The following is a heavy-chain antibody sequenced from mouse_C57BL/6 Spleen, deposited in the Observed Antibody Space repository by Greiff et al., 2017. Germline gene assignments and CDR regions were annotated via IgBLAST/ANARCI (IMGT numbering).Heavy chain of an antibody. J-gene: IGHJ4*01. CDR3: ARRLHAMDY. CDR2: IDPSDSYT. D-gene: IGHD6-1*01. CDR1: GYTFTSYW. V-gene: IGHV1-69*01. Sequence: QVQLQQPGAELVMPGASVKLSCKASGYTFTSYWMLWVKQRPGQGLEWIGEIDPSDSYTNYNQKFKGKSTLTVDKSSSTAYMQLSSLTSEDSAVYYCARRLHAMDYWGQGTSVTVSS.